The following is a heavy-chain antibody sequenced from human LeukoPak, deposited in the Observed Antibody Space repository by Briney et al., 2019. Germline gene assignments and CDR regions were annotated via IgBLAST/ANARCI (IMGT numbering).Heavy chain of an antibody. CDR2: MNPNSGNT. V-gene: IGHV1-8*01. J-gene: IGHJ6*02. CDR3: ARVSKSGWYNPFYYYGVDV. Sequence: GASVTVSCKASGYTFTSYDINWVRQATGQGLEWMGWMNPNSGNTGYAQKFQGRVTMTRNTSISTAYMELSSLRSEDTAVYYCARVSKSGWYNPFYYYGVDVWGQGTTVTVSS. D-gene: IGHD6-19*01. CDR1: GYTFTSYD.